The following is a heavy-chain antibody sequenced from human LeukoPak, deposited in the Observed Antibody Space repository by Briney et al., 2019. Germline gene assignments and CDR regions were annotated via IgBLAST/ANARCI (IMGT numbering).Heavy chain of an antibody. CDR1: GYKFTNYG. J-gene: IGHJ4*02. D-gene: IGHD1-1*01. CDR3: ARVQLERSGEPFDY. CDR2: ISPYNGNT. V-gene: IGHV1-18*01. Sequence: ASVKVSCKASGYKFTNYGISWVRQAPGQGLEWMGWISPYNGNTIYAQKLQGRVTMTTDTSTSTAYMELRSLRSDDTAVYYCARVQLERSGEPFDYWGQGTLVTVSS.